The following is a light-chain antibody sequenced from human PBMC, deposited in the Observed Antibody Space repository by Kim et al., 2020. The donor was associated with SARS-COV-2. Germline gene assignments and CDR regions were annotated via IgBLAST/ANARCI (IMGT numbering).Light chain of an antibody. CDR1: NIGSKS. J-gene: IGLJ3*02. CDR3: QVWDSSSDHRV. V-gene: IGLV3-21*04. CDR2: YDS. Sequence: ARGKTARITCGGNNIGSKSVHWYQRKTGQAPVLVIYYDSDRPSGIPERFAGSNSGNTATLTISRVEAGDEADYYCQVWDSSSDHRVFGGGTQLTVL.